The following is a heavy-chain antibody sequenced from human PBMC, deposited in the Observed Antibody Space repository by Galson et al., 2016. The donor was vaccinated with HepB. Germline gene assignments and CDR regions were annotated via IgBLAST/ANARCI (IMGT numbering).Heavy chain of an antibody. CDR2: ISPTSTYI. CDR3: ARELYSSEFEH. V-gene: IGHV3-21*01. Sequence: SLRLSCAASGFTFSSYTMNWVRQAPGQGLEWVSSISPTSTYIYYADSLKGRFTISRDNAKNSLSLQMNSLRAEDTAVYYCARELYSSEFEHWGQGTLVTVSS. CDR1: GFTFSSYT. D-gene: IGHD6-25*01. J-gene: IGHJ4*02.